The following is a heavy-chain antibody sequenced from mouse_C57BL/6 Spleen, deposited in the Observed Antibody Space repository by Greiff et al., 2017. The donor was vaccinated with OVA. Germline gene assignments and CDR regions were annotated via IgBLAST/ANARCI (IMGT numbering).Heavy chain of an antibody. J-gene: IGHJ2*01. V-gene: IGHV1-82*01. CDR2: IYPGDGDT. D-gene: IGHD3-2*02. CDR1: GYAFSSSW. CDR3: AETSSGYPLDY. Sequence: ESGPELVKPGASVKLSCKASGYAFSSSWMNWVKQRPGQGLEWIGRIYPGDGDTNYNAKFKGKATLTADKSSSTAYMQLSSLTSEDSAVYCCAETSSGYPLDYWGQGTTLTVSS.